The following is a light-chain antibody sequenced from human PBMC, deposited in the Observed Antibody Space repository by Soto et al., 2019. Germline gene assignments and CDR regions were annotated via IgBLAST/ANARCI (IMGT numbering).Light chain of an antibody. V-gene: IGLV1-47*01. CDR2: AKN. J-gene: IGLJ1*01. CDR3: GAWDDSQSVFV. CDR1: YSNIGINS. Sequence: QSVLTQPPSTSGTPGQRVTISCSGTYSNIGINSVYWYQQLPGTAPKLLISAKNQRPSGVPDRFSGSKSGSSASLAISGLRSEDEAEYYCGAWDDSQSVFVFGSGTKLTVL.